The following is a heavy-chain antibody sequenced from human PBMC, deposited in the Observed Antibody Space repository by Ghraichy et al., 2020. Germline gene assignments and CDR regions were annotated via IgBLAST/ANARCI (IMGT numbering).Heavy chain of an antibody. CDR2: IWHSGTT. D-gene: IGHD3/OR15-3a*01. CDR3: ARGYDFSYYGMDV. Sequence: SQTLSLTCSVSGASISSDKWWSWVRQAPGKGLEWIGEIWHSGTTHYNPSLKSRLTISLGTSKNQFYLNLSSVTAADTATYYCARGYDFSYYGMDVGGQGTTVTVSS. J-gene: IGHJ6*02. V-gene: IGHV4-4*02. CDR1: GASISSDKW.